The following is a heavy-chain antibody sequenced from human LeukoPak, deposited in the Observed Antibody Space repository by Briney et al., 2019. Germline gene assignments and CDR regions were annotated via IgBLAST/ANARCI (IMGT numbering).Heavy chain of an antibody. J-gene: IGHJ4*02. Sequence: GGSLRLSCAASGFTFSSYSMNWVRQAPGKGLEWVSSISSSSSYIYYADSVKGRFTISRDNAKNSLYLQMNSLRAEDTAVYYCARETAVAGQYYFDYWGQGTLVTVSS. V-gene: IGHV3-21*01. CDR3: ARETAVAGQYYFDY. D-gene: IGHD6-19*01. CDR2: ISSSSSYI. CDR1: GFTFSSYS.